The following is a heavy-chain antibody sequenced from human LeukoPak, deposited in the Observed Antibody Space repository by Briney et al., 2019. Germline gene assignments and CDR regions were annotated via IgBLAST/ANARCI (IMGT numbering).Heavy chain of an antibody. Sequence: SETLSLTCNVSGGSISGTSFYWGWIREPPGKGLEWIGTFYHDGSTFYNPSLKSRVTISADTSKNQFSLKLTSVTAADRAVYYCAGQYYYYYMDVWGKGTTVTVSS. CDR2: FYHDGST. V-gene: IGHV4-39*07. CDR1: GGSISGTSFY. CDR3: AGQYYYYYMDV. J-gene: IGHJ6*03.